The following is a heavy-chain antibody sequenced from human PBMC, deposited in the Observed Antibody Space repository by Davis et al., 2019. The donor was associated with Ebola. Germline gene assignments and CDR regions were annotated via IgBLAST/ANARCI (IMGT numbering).Heavy chain of an antibody. CDR1: GYTFTGYY. CDR3: ARPTAYFYDTSEEDY. V-gene: IGHV1-2*02. J-gene: IGHJ4*02. Sequence: ASVKVSCKSSGYTFTGYYIHWLRQAPGQGLEWMGWINPKGGDREYAEKFQGRVTMTRDTSTNTVYMELSRLRSDDTAVYYCARPTAYFYDTSEEDYWGQGTLVTVSS. D-gene: IGHD3-22*01. CDR2: INPKGGDR.